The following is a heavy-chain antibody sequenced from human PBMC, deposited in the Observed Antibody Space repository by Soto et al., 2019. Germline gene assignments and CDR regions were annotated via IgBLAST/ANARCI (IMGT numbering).Heavy chain of an antibody. CDR2: LSDSGVSP. CDR3: AKMTSDSYGRNYGMDV. Sequence: PGGSLRLSCAGSGFPFSSYAMSWVRQAPEKWLEWVSALSDSGVSPYYADSVKGRFTISRDNSKNTLYLQMDGLRVEDTALYYCAKMTSDSYGRNYGMDVWGQGTTVTVSS. D-gene: IGHD5-18*01. V-gene: IGHV3-23*01. CDR1: GFPFSSYA. J-gene: IGHJ6*02.